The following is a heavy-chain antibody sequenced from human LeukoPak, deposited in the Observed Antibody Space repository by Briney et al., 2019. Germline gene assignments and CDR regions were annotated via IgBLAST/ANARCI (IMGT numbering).Heavy chain of an antibody. CDR2: IKEDGSEK. J-gene: IGHJ4*02. CDR3: ARDHNYGSDY. V-gene: IGHV3-7*03. D-gene: IGHD5-18*01. Sequence: GGSLRLSCAASGFTFRSYWMSWVRQAPGKGLEWVANIKEDGSEKYYVDSVKGRFAISRDSAKNSLYLQMNSLRVEDTAVYYCARDHNYGSDYWGQGTLVTVSS. CDR1: GFTFRSYW.